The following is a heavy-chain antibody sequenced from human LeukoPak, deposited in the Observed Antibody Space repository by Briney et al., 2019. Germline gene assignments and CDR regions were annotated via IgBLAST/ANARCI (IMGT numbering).Heavy chain of an antibody. D-gene: IGHD2-15*01. CDR3: AGPYCSGGSCSNRSGAFDI. V-gene: IGHV3-53*01. CDR2: IYSGGNT. J-gene: IGHJ3*02. CDR1: GFIVSNNY. Sequence: GGSLRLSCAASGFIVSNNYMSWVRQAPGKGLEWVSVIYSGGNTNYADSVKGRFTISRDNSKNTLYLQMNSLRAEDTAVYYCAGPYCSGGSCSNRSGAFDIWGQGTMVTVSS.